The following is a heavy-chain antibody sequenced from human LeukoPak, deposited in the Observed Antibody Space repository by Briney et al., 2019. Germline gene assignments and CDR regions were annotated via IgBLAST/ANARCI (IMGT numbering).Heavy chain of an antibody. Sequence: VASVKVSCKASRYTFTSYGISWVRQAPGQGLEWMGWISAYNGNTNYAQKLQGRVTMTTDTSTSTAYMELRSLRSDDTAVYYCATSYQWLVDYWGQGTLVTVSS. CDR3: ATSYQWLVDY. D-gene: IGHD6-19*01. CDR2: ISAYNGNT. V-gene: IGHV1-18*01. J-gene: IGHJ4*02. CDR1: RYTFTSYG.